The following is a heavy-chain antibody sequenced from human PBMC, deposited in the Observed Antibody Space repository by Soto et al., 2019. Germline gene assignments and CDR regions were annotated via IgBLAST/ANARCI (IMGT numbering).Heavy chain of an antibody. Sequence: EVQLLESGGGLAQPGGSLRLSCAASGFSFSTFEMSWVRQAPGRGLEWVSFISDDGSRTYYADAVKGRFTISRDNSKQTLYLQMNSLIAEDTAVYACVKGGWLDFWGQGTLVTVSS. CDR2: ISDDGSRT. CDR3: VKGGWLDF. J-gene: IGHJ5*01. V-gene: IGHV3-23*01. CDR1: GFSFSTFE. D-gene: IGHD3-16*01.